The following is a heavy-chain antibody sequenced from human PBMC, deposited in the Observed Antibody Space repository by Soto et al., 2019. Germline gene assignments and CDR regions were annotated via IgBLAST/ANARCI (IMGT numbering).Heavy chain of an antibody. V-gene: IGHV3-21*02. CDR2: ITSSSSHI. CDR1: GFTLSSCT. D-gene: IGHD3-10*01. J-gene: IGHJ6*02. CDR3: VRERGLSSFYGMDV. Sequence: EVQLVESGGGLVKPGGSLRLSCAASGFTLSSCTMNWVRQASGKGLEWVASITSSSSHIYYADSVKGRFTISRDNAGNSLYLQMNSLRAEDTAVYYCVRERGLSSFYGMDVWGQGTTVTVSS.